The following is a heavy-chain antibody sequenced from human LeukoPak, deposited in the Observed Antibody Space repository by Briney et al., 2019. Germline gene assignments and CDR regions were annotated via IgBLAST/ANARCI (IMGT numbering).Heavy chain of an antibody. CDR1: GFTVSSNY. V-gene: IGHV3-66*01. Sequence: GGSLRLSCAVSGFTVSSNYMSWVRQAPGKGLEWVSVIYIGGSTYYADSVKGRFTISRDNSKNTVYLQMNSPRVEDTAVYYCARGTHSSSDSWGQGTLVTVSS. D-gene: IGHD6-13*01. CDR3: ARGTHSSSDS. CDR2: IYIGGST. J-gene: IGHJ4*02.